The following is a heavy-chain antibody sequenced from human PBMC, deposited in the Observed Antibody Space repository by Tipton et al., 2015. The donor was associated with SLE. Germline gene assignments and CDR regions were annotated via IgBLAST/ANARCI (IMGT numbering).Heavy chain of an antibody. D-gene: IGHD6-19*01. CDR2: IYYSGST. V-gene: IGHV4-59*11. CDR1: GGSISSHY. Sequence: TLSLTCTVSGGSISSHYWSWIRQPPGKGLEWIGYIYYSGSTNYNPSLKSRVTISVDTSKNQFSLKLSSVTAADTAVYYCARDRGSGPVDWGQGTLVTVSS. CDR3: ARDRGSGPVD. J-gene: IGHJ4*02.